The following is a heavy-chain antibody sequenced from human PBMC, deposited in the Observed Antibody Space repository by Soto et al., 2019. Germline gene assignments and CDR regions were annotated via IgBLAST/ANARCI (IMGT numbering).Heavy chain of an antibody. CDR2: IKRDGTVT. J-gene: IGHJ3*01. Sequence: EVQLVESGGGLVQPGESLRLSCAASGFTFSAFWMTWLRQAPGKGLEWVANIKRDGTVTHYGDSVEGRCTLSRDNAQNSLFLQLNSLRPEDTAMYYCARDLSPRGEFFYDDFDVWVQGTVVTVSS. CDR1: GFTFSAFW. V-gene: IGHV3-7*04. D-gene: IGHD2-21*01. CDR3: ARDLSPRGEFFYDDFDV.